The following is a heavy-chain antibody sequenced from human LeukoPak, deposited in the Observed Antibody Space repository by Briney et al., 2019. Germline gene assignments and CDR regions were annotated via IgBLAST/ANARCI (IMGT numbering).Heavy chain of an antibody. J-gene: IGHJ4*02. Sequence: GGSLRLSCAASGFTFSSYAMSWVRQAPGKGLEWVSAISGSGGSTYYADSVKGRFTISRDNAKNTLYLQMNSLRAEDTAVYYCAKDAPVNIVVVPAANSRGQGTLVTVSS. CDR2: ISGSGGST. CDR3: AKDAPVNIVVVPAANS. CDR1: GFTFSSYA. D-gene: IGHD2-2*01. V-gene: IGHV3-23*01.